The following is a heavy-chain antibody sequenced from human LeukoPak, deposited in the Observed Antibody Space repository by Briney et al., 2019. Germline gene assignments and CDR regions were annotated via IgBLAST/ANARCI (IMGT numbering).Heavy chain of an antibody. Sequence: GGSLRLSCAASGFTFSSYWMSWVRQAPGKGPEWVANIKQDGSEKYYVDSVKGRFTISRDNARNSLYLQMNSLRAEDTAVYYCARVRGAIVPYFDYWGQGTLVTVSS. CDR2: IKQDGSEK. CDR3: ARVRGAIVPYFDY. CDR1: GFTFSSYW. J-gene: IGHJ4*02. D-gene: IGHD5-18*01. V-gene: IGHV3-7*01.